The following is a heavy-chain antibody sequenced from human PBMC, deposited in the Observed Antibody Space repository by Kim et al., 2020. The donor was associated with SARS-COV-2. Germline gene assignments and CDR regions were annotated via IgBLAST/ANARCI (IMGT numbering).Heavy chain of an antibody. J-gene: IGHJ4*02. Sequence: SETLSLTCAVYGGSFSGYYWSWIRQPPGKGLEWIGEINHSGSTNYNPSLKSRVTISVDTSKNQFSLKLSSVTAADTAVYYCARDLRNVRGRTGDYWGQGTLVTVSS. CDR1: GGSFSGYY. CDR2: INHSGST. V-gene: IGHV4-34*01. D-gene: IGHD1-1*01. CDR3: ARDLRNVRGRTGDY.